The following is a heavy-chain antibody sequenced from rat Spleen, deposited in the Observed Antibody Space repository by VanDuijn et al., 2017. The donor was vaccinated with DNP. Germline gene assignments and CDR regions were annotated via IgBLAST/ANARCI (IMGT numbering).Heavy chain of an antibody. Sequence: EVQLVESGGGLVQPGRSLKLSCAASGFTFSDYNMAWVRQAPKKGLEWVATIIYDGSSTYYGDSVKGRFTISRDNAKDIQYLQMDSLRPEDTATYYCATGVYGGYEDWFANWGQGTLVTVSS. J-gene: IGHJ3*01. CDR1: GFTFSDYN. V-gene: IGHV5S10*01. D-gene: IGHD1-11*01. CDR2: IIYDGSST. CDR3: ATGVYGGYEDWFAN.